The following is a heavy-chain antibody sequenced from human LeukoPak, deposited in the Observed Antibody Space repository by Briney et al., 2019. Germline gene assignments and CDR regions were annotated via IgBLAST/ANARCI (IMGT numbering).Heavy chain of an antibody. D-gene: IGHD3-22*01. J-gene: IGHJ4*02. CDR2: IRSSTTYV. CDR3: ARDSLTMIVGRQKRGLDY. V-gene: IGHV3-21*01. CDR1: GFTFSNYN. Sequence: GGSLRLSCAASGFTFSNYNMNWVREAPGKGLEWVSSIRSSTTYVYYADSVKGRFTISRDNAKNSLYLQMNSLRAEDTAVYYCARDSLTMIVGRQKRGLDYWGQGTLVTVSS.